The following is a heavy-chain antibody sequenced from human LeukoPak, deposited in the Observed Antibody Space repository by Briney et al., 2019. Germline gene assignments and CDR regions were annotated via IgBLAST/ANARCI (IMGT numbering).Heavy chain of an antibody. D-gene: IGHD3-10*01. Sequence: GGSLRLSCAASGFTFSSYAMSWVRQAPGKGLERVSAISGSGGSTYYADSVKGRFTISRDNSKNTLYLQMNSLRAEDTAVYYCAKGMVRGVIIIYYGMDVWGKGTTVTVSS. J-gene: IGHJ6*04. CDR2: ISGSGGST. V-gene: IGHV3-23*01. CDR1: GFTFSSYA. CDR3: AKGMVRGVIIIYYGMDV.